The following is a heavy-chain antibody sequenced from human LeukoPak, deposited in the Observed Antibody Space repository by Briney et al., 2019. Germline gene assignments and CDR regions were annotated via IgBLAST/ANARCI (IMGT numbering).Heavy chain of an antibody. J-gene: IGHJ5*02. Sequence: SETLSLTCAVYGGSFSGYYWSWIRQPPGKGLEWIGEINHSGSTYYNPSLKSRVTISLDTSKNQFSLELSSVTAADTAVYYCARDYKVLNGFVPREVGATGGWFDPWGQGTLVTVSS. CDR2: INHSGST. CDR3: ARDYKVLNGFVPREVGATGGWFDP. V-gene: IGHV4-34*01. CDR1: GGSFSGYY. D-gene: IGHD1-26*01.